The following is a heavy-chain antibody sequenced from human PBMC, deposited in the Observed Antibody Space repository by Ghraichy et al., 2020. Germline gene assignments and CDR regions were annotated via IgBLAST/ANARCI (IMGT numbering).Heavy chain of an antibody. CDR1: EYTFLRYW. CDR2: IYPGDSDT. Sequence: GGSLRLSCKGSEYTFLRYWIGWVRQMPGKGLEWMGTIYPGDSDTRVSPSFQGQVTMSVDKSINTAYLQWSSLTASDTAMYFCARWGNWYDINASRGDSWGQGTLVTVSS. V-gene: IGHV5-51*01. J-gene: IGHJ5*01. D-gene: IGHD3-16*01. CDR3: ARWGNWYDINASRGDS.